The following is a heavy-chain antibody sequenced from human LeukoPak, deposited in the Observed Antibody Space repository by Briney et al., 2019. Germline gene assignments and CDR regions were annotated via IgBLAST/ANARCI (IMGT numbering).Heavy chain of an antibody. J-gene: IGHJ4*02. CDR3: ARGSKLRGMDYDFWSGPPSAPFDY. V-gene: IGHV4-59*01. D-gene: IGHD3-3*01. CDR1: GGSISSYY. CDR2: IYYSGST. Sequence: PSETLSLTCTVSGGSISSYYWSWIRQPPGKGLEWIGYIYYSGSTNYNPSLKSRVTISVDTSKNQFSLKLSSVTAADTAVYYCARGSKLRGMDYDFWSGPPSAPFDYWGQGTLVTVSS.